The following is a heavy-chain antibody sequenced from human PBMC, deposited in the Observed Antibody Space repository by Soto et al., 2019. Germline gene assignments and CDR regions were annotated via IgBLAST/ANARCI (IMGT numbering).Heavy chain of an antibody. D-gene: IGHD2-2*03. CDR3: ARGTTYGYFDY. CDR1: GFVFRSIV. J-gene: IGHJ4*02. Sequence: GSLCLSCRASGFVFRSIVMHWVRQAPGKGLKWVALISNGKNTKYYADSVKGRFTVSRDNSRKTLYVQKNSLRAEDTAVYYCARGTTYGYFDYWGQGTLVTVSS. V-gene: IGHV3-30-3*01. CDR2: ISNGKNTK.